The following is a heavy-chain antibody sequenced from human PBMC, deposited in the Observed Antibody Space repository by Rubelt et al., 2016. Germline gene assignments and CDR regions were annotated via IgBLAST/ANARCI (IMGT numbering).Heavy chain of an antibody. CDR2: INHSGST. CDR3: SCNSGSYYNSDY. Sequence: QVQLQQWGAGLLKPSETLSLTCAVYGGSFSGYYWSWIRQPPGKGLEWIGGINHSGSTNYNPSLKSRVTISVDTSKNQCSLKLSSVTAADTAVYYCSCNSGSYYNSDYWGQGTLVTVSS. CDR1: GGSFSGYY. V-gene: IGHV4-34*01. D-gene: IGHD3-10*01. J-gene: IGHJ4*02.